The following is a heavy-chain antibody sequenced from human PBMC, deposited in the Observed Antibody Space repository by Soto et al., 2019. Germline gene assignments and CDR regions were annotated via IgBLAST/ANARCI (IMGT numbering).Heavy chain of an antibody. V-gene: IGHV1-2*04. D-gene: IGHD2-2*01. J-gene: IGHJ4*02. CDR1: GYTFTGYY. CDR3: AGGRIPAATALLAY. CDR2: INPNSGGT. Sequence: ASVKVSCKASGYTFTGYYMHWVRQAPGQGLEWMGWINPNSGGTNYAQKFQGWVTMTRDTSISTAYMELSRLRSDDTAVYYCAGGRIPAATALLAYWGQGTLVPVSS.